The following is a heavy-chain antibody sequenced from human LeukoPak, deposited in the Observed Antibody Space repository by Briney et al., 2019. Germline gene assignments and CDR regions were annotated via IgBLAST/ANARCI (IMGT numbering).Heavy chain of an antibody. Sequence: SETLSLTCTVSGGSITSYYWSWIRQPPGKGLEWIGYIYYSGSTNYNPSLKSRVTISVDTSKNQFSLKLSSVTAADTAVYYCAREGDYYDSSGYFNGFVDYWGQGTLVTVSS. CDR1: GGSITSYY. D-gene: IGHD3-22*01. CDR3: AREGDYYDSSGYFNGFVDY. J-gene: IGHJ4*02. CDR2: IYYSGST. V-gene: IGHV4-59*12.